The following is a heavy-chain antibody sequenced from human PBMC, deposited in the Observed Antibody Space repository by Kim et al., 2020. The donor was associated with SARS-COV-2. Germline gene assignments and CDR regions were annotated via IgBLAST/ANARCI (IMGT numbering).Heavy chain of an antibody. CDR2: IIPIFGTA. CDR1: GGTFSSYA. V-gene: IGHV1-69*13. Sequence: SVKVSCKASGGTFSSYAISWVRQAPGQGLEWMGGIIPIFGTANYAQKFQGRVTITADESTSTAYMELSSLRSEDTAVYYCARDRRGQQLAPFDYWGQGTLVTVSS. CDR3: ARDRRGQQLAPFDY. J-gene: IGHJ4*02. D-gene: IGHD6-13*01.